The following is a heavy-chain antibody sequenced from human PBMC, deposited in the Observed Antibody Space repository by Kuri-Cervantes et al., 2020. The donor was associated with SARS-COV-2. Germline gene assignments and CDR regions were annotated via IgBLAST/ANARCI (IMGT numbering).Heavy chain of an antibody. D-gene: IGHD2-15*01. V-gene: IGHV3-11*01. J-gene: IGHJ4*02. CDR3: ASEVVAATYGQALDY. Sequence: GESLKISCAASGFTFSDYYMSWIRQAPGKGLEWVSYISSSGSTIYYADSVKGRFTISRDNAKNSLYLQMNSLRAEDTAVYYCASEVVAATYGQALDYWGQGTLVTVSS. CDR1: GFTFSDYY. CDR2: ISSSGSTI.